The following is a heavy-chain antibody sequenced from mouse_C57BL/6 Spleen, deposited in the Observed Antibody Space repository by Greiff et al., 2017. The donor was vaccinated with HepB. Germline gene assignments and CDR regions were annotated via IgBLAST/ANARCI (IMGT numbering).Heavy chain of an antibody. CDR2: IDPSDSYT. J-gene: IGHJ3*01. D-gene: IGHD2-3*01. CDR3: ARKGGLLPFAY. V-gene: IGHV1-69*01. CDR1: GYTFTSYW. Sequence: QVQLQQPGAELVMPGASVKLSCKASGYTFTSYWMHWVKQRPGQGLEWIGEIDPSDSYTNYNQKFKGKSTLTVDKSSSSAYMQLSSLTSEDSAVYYCARKGGLLPFAYWGQGTLVTVSA.